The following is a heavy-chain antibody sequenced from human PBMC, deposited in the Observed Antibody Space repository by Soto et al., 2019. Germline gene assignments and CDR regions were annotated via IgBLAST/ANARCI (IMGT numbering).Heavy chain of an antibody. J-gene: IGHJ4*02. CDR2: ISGSDGRT. D-gene: IGHD3-3*01. Sequence: GGSLRLSCAASGFSFGSYALSWVRQAPGKGLEWVSTISGSDGRTFYADSVKGRFSISRDTSQSTLYLQMNSLRADDTAMYYCARWSYLDYWGQGTRVTVSS. V-gene: IGHV3-23*01. CDR1: GFSFGSYA. CDR3: ARWSYLDY.